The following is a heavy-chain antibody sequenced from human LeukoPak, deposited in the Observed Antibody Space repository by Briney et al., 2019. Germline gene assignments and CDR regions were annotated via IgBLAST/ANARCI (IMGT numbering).Heavy chain of an antibody. V-gene: IGHV4-38-2*02. CDR2: IYHSGTT. D-gene: IGHD1-26*01. CDR1: AYSISNGFL. Sequence: SETLSLTCSVSAYSISNGFLWGWIRQPPGKGLGWIASIYHSGTTYYNPSLKSRVTASVDTSKNQFSLRLSSATAADTAVYYCTRLSHVAGAAKVSWFDPWGQGTLVTVSS. CDR3: TRLSHVAGAAKVSWFDP. J-gene: IGHJ5*02.